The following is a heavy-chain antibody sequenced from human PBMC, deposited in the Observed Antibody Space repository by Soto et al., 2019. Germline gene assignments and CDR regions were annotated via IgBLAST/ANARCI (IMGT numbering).Heavy chain of an antibody. CDR2: IYYSGST. CDR1: GGTISSVGYY. D-gene: IGHD6-13*01. J-gene: IGHJ5*02. CDR3: ARLRIAAAGTLNCFGT. Sequence: PSETQCLRCTVSGGTISSVGYYWSCIRQHPGKGLEWIGYIYYSGSTYYNPSLKSRVTISVDTSKNQFSLKLSSVTAADTAVYYCARLRIAAAGTLNCFGTWAQRTMVTVSS. V-gene: IGHV4-31*03.